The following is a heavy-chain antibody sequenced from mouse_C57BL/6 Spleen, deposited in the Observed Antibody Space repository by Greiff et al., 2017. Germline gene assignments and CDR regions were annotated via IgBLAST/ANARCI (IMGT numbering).Heavy chain of an antibody. Sequence: VQLQQSGAELVKPGASVKLSCTASGFTFTDYYMHWVKQRTEQGLEWIGRINPGDGGTKYAQKFKGKATLTADTSSNTAYMQLSSLTSEDSAVYYCARYMGNEALAYWGQGTLVTVSA. D-gene: IGHD2-1*01. CDR3: ARYMGNEALAY. CDR1: GFTFTDYY. V-gene: IGHV14-2*01. CDR2: INPGDGGT. J-gene: IGHJ3*01.